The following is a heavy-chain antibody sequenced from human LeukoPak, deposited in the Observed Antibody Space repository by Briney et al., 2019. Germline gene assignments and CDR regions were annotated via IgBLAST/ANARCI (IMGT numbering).Heavy chain of an antibody. CDR3: ARVGHGDYPGYFNYFDY. V-gene: IGHV3-30-3*01. D-gene: IGHD4-17*01. J-gene: IGHJ4*02. Sequence: QPGRSLRLSCAASGFTFSSYAMHWVRQAPGKGLEWVAVISNDGSRNYYTDSVKGRFTISRDNSKNTLYLQMNSLGAEDTAVYYCARVGHGDYPGYFNYFDYWGQGTLVTVSS. CDR1: GFTFSSYA. CDR2: ISNDGSRN.